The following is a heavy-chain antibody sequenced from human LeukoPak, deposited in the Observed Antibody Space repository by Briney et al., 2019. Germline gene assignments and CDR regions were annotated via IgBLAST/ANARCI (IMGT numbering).Heavy chain of an antibody. D-gene: IGHD2-2*01. V-gene: IGHV3-15*01. J-gene: IGHJ3*02. CDR2: FKGHTAGGTT. Sequence: PGGSLRLSCAASGFTFSNAWMSWVRQGPGQGLEGVGRFKGHTAGGTTEYASPMKGIFSISRVDSKQYMSLQMSSLKTEDTAVYYCTTSSQYELLSLVGFRAFYIWGQGTLVTVSS. CDR3: TTSSQYELLSLVGFRAFYI. CDR1: GFTFSNAW.